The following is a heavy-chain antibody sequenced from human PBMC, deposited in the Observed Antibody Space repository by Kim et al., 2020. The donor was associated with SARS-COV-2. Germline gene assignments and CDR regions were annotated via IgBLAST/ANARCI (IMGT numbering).Heavy chain of an antibody. Sequence: AQKVQGWVTMTRDTSISTAYMELSRLRSDDTAVYYCARTAPGGWGLPFDYWGQGTLVTVSS. V-gene: IGHV1-2*04. D-gene: IGHD3-16*01. J-gene: IGHJ4*02. CDR3: ARTAPGGWGLPFDY.